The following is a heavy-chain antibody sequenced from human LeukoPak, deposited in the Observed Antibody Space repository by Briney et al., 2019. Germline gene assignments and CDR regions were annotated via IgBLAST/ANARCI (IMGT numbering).Heavy chain of an antibody. D-gene: IGHD3/OR15-3a*01. CDR3: ARVGLGSFWYFDY. J-gene: IGHJ4*02. CDR2: VNPNSGVT. V-gene: IGHV1-2*02. Sequence: ASVKVSCKASGYTLIGYYIHWVRQAPGQGLEWMGSVNPNSGVTDYAQKFQGRVTMTRDTSISTAYMELSRLRSDDTAVYYCARVGLGSFWYFDYWGQGTLVTVSS. CDR1: GYTLIGYY.